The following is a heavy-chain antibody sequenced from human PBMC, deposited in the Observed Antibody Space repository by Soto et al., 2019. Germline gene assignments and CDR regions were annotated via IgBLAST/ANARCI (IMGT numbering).Heavy chain of an antibody. Sequence: ASVKVSCKASGYTFTSNRISWVRQAPGQGLEWMGWISGYNGNTKYAQKIQGRFTMTTDTSTSTAYMELRSLRSDDTAMYFCVRGLLRVLEWSPWGQGTPVTVSS. D-gene: IGHD3-3*01. CDR1: GYTFTSNR. J-gene: IGHJ5*02. CDR2: ISGYNGNT. V-gene: IGHV1-18*04. CDR3: VRGLLRVLEWSP.